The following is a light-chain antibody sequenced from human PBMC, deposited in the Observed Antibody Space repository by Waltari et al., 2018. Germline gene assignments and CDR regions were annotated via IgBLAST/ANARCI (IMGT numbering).Light chain of an antibody. J-gene: IGLJ2*01. Sequence: QSVLTQPPSVSATPGQRVTISCSGSVSNIGSNYVYWYQQFSGTAPKLLIYRNELRPSGLPYRISGSKSGTSASLAISGLRSEDEAVYFCAAWDDRLSGVIFGGGTKLTVL. V-gene: IGLV1-47*01. CDR1: VSNIGSNY. CDR2: RNE. CDR3: AAWDDRLSGVI.